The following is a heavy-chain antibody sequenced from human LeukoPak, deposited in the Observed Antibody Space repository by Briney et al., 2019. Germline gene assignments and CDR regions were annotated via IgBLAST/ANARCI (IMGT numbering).Heavy chain of an antibody. J-gene: IGHJ5*02. CDR3: ARDIVAQDWFDP. V-gene: IGHV4-4*07. CDR2: IYTSGST. Sequence: SETLSLTCTVSGGSISSYYWSWIRQPAGKGLEWIGRIYTSGSTNYNPSLKSRVTMSVDTSKNQFSLRLSSVTAADTAVYYCARDIVAQDWFDPWGQGTLVTVSS. D-gene: IGHD5-12*01. CDR1: GGSISSYY.